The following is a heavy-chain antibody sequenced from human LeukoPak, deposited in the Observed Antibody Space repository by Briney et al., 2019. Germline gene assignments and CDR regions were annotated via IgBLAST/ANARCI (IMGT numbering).Heavy chain of an antibody. CDR2: ISGSGVST. D-gene: IGHD5-18*01. V-gene: IGHV3-23*01. CDR3: AKGPWLYSYGSPSTSRFDY. CDR1: GFTFSNYG. Sequence: GGSLRLSCAASGFTFSNYGMSWVRQAPGKGLEWVSGISGSGVSTYYADSVKGRFTISRDNSNNTLYLQMNSLRAEDTAVYYCAKGPWLYSYGSPSTSRFDYWGQGTLVTVSS. J-gene: IGHJ4*02.